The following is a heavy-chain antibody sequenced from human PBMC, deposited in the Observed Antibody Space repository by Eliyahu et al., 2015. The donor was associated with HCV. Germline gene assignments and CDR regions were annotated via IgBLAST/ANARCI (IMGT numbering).Heavy chain of an antibody. CDR2: INWNGGST. V-gene: IGHV3-20*04. CDR3: ARDYDYGGNSGAKAFDI. CDR1: GXXXDXXG. Sequence: EVQLVESGGGVVRPGGSLRLSXXASGXXXDXXGMSWVRQAPGKGLGWVSGINWNGGSTGYADSVKGRFTISRDNAKNSLYLQMNSLRAEDTALYYCARDYDYGGNSGAKAFDIWGQGTMVTVSS. J-gene: IGHJ3*02. D-gene: IGHD4-23*01.